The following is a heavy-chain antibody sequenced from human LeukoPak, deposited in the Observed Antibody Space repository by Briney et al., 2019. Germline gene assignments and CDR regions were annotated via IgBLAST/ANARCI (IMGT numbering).Heavy chain of an antibody. CDR3: ASASLPALRFLELLPFN. V-gene: IGHV1-2*02. J-gene: IGHJ4*02. CDR2: INPNSGGT. D-gene: IGHD3-3*01. CDR1: GYTFTGYY. Sequence: ASVKVSCKASGYTFTGYYMHWVRQAPGQGLEWMGWINPNSGGTNYAQKFQGRVTMTRDTSISTAYMELSRLRSDDTAVYYCASASLPALRFLELLPFNWGQGTLVTVSS.